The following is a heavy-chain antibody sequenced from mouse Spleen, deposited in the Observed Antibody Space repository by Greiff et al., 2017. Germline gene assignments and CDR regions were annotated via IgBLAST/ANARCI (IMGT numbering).Heavy chain of an antibody. D-gene: IGHD2-4*01. J-gene: IGHJ2*01. CDR3: ARGRGLRRGDY. CDR1: GYTFTDYY. CDR2: INPNNGGT. Sequence: VQLQQSGPELVKPGASVKISCKASGYTFTDYYMNWVKQSHGKSLEWIGDINPNNGGTSYNQKFKGKATLTVDKSSSTAYMELRSLTSEDSAVYYCARGRGLRRGDYWGQGTTLTVSS. V-gene: IGHV1-26*01.